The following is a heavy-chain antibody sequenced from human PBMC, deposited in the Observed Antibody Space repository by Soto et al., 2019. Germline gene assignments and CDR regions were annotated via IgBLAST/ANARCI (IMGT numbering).Heavy chain of an antibody. J-gene: IGHJ3*02. CDR1: GGSISSGDYY. CDR3: ARDSSSWYFSAFDI. CDR2: IYYSGST. V-gene: IGHV4-30-4*01. Sequence: SETLSLTCTVSGGSISSGDYYWSWIRQPPGKGLEWIGYIYYSGSTYYNPSLKSRVTISVDTSKNQFSLKLSSVTAADTAVYYCARDSSSWYFSAFDIWGQGTMVTVSS. D-gene: IGHD6-13*01.